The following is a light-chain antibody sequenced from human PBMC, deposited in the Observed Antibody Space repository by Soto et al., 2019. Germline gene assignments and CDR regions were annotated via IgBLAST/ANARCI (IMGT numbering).Light chain of an antibody. V-gene: IGKV3-15*01. CDR2: GAS. CDR1: QSVRSN. Sequence: EIVMTQSPATLSVSPGERATLSCRASQSVRSNSAWYQQKPGQAPRLLIYGASIRATGIPARFTGSGSGTEFTLTISSLQSEDFALYYCQQYKNWPRTFGQGTKVDNK. CDR3: QQYKNWPRT. J-gene: IGKJ1*01.